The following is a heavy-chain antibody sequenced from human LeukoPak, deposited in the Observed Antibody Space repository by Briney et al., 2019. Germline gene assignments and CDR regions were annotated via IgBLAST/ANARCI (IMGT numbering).Heavy chain of an antibody. J-gene: IGHJ4*02. D-gene: IGHD3-3*01. V-gene: IGHV3-21*01. CDR2: ISSSSSYI. CDR1: GFPFSTYT. Sequence: GGSLRLSCAASGFPFSTYTMNWVRQAPGKGLEWVSSISSSSSYIYYADSVKGRFTISRDNAKNSLYLQMNSLRAEDTAVYYCARDSVVRVERADYWGQGTLVTVSS. CDR3: ARDSVVRVERADY.